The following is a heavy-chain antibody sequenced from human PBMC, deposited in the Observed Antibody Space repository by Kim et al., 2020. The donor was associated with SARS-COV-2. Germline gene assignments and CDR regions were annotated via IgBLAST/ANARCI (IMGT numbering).Heavy chain of an antibody. CDR3: AKGSLWGGDY. D-gene: IGHD3-10*01. CDR2: I. J-gene: IGHJ4*02. V-gene: IGHV3-11*01. Sequence: ISDSDAMRGRVTTSRDNAKHSLYLQMNSRRAEDTAMYYCAKGSLWGGDYWGQGTLVTVSS.